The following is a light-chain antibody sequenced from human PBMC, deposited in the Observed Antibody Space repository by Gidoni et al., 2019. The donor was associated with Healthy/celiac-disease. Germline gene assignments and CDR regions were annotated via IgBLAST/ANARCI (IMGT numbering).Light chain of an antibody. CDR2: WAS. V-gene: IGKV4-1*01. J-gene: IGKJ4*01. CDR3: QQYYSTPLT. Sequence: IVMPPSPYSLAVSLGERATINCKSSQSVLYSSNNKNYLAWYQQKPGQPPKLLIYWASTRESGVPDRFSGSGSGTDFTLTISSLQAEDVAVYYCQQYYSTPLTFGGGTKVEIK. CDR1: QSVLYSSNNKNY.